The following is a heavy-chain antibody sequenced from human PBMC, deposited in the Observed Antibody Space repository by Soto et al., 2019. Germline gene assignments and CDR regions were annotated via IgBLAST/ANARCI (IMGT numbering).Heavy chain of an antibody. CDR2: INTAKDNT. CDR1: GYTFTSYA. D-gene: IGHD6-13*01. V-gene: IGHV1-3*04. Sequence: QVQLVQSGAEVKKPGASVKVSCKASGYTFTSYAIHWVRQAPGRRLEWMGWINTAKDNTKYSQKFQGRVTITRDTSASIVYMELSSLRSEDTAVYYCARGSSWSYFDYWGQGTLVTVSS. J-gene: IGHJ4*02. CDR3: ARGSSWSYFDY.